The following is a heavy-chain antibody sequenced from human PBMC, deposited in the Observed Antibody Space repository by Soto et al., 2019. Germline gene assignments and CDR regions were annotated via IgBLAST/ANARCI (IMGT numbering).Heavy chain of an antibody. CDR2: TYYRSKWYN. Sequence: SQTPSLTRGPSRGRGSSRTVILEWVRGSPSRGLEWLGRTYYRSKWYNDYAESVKSRITINPDTSKNQFSLHLNSVTPEDTAVYYCVRLIGNSWLDFWGQGTLVTSPQ. D-gene: IGHD1-26*01. V-gene: IGHV6-1*01. CDR3: VRLIGNSWLDF. J-gene: IGHJ5*01. CDR1: RGRGSSRTVI.